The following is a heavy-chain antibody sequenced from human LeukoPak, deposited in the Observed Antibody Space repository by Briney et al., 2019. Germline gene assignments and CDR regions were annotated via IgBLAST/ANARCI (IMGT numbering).Heavy chain of an antibody. CDR1: GGSISSYY. Sequence: SETLSLTCTVSGGSISSYYWSWIRQPPGKGLEWIGYIYYSGSTNYNPSLKSRVTISLDTSKNQFSPKLRSVTAADTAVYYCAREGGSSSWYDYWGQGTLVTVSS. J-gene: IGHJ4*02. D-gene: IGHD6-13*01. CDR2: IYYSGST. CDR3: AREGGSSSWYDY. V-gene: IGHV4-59*01.